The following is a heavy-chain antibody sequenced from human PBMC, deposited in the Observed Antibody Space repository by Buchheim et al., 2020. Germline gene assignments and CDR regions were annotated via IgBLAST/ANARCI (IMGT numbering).Heavy chain of an antibody. V-gene: IGHV3-48*01. CDR3: ARDCGGLRFGDYYGMDV. CDR1: GFTFSSYS. D-gene: IGHD3-10*01. J-gene: IGHJ6*02. CDR2: ISSSSSTI. Sequence: EVQLVESGGGLVQPGGSLRLSCAASGFTFSSYSMNWVRQAPGKGLEWVSYISSSSSTIYYADSVKGRFTISRDNAKNSLYLQMNSLRAEDTAVYYCARDCGGLRFGDYYGMDVWGQGTT.